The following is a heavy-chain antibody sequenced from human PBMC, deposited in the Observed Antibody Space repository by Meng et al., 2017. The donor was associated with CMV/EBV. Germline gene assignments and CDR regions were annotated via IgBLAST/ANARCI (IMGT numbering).Heavy chain of an antibody. D-gene: IGHD6-6*01. J-gene: IGHJ6*02. CDR3: AKGTISLTRRGVPYSSSSSRPSNYYYYGMDV. CDR1: GFTFSSYA. V-gene: IGHV3-23*01. CDR2: ISGSGGST. Sequence: GGSLRLSCAASGFTFSSYAMSWVRQAPGKGLEWVSAISGSGGSTYYADSVKGRFTISRDNSKNTLYLQMNSLRAEDTAVYYCAKGTISLTRRGVPYSSSSSRPSNYYYYGMDVWGQGTTVTVSS.